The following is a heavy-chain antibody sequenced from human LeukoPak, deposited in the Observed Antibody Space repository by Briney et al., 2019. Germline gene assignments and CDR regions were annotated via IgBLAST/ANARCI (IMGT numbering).Heavy chain of an antibody. CDR3: ARAEAYSSSWRTLDY. CDR2: IYYSGST. D-gene: IGHD6-13*01. J-gene: IGHJ4*02. Sequence: PSETLSLTCTVSGGSISSYYWSWIRQPPGKGLEWIGYIYYSGSTNYNPSLKSRVTISVDTSKNQFSLKLSSVTAADTAVYYCARAEAYSSSWRTLDYWGQGTLVTVSS. V-gene: IGHV4-59*01. CDR1: GGSISSYY.